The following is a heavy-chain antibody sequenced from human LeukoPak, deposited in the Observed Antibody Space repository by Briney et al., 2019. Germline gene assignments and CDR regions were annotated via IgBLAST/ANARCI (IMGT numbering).Heavy chain of an antibody. Sequence: ASVKVSCKASGYTFTSYGISWVRQAPGQGLEWMGWISAYNGNTNYAQKLQGRVTMTTDTSTSTAYMELRGLRSDDTAVYYCATRNSGYSSGWYAYWGQGTLVTVSS. CDR3: ATRNSGYSSGWYAY. J-gene: IGHJ4*02. V-gene: IGHV1-18*01. D-gene: IGHD6-19*01. CDR1: GYTFTSYG. CDR2: ISAYNGNT.